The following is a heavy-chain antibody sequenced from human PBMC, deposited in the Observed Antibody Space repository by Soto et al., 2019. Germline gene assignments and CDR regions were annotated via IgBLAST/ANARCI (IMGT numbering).Heavy chain of an antibody. CDR1: GATFTSST. CDR2: ILVGSGQT. CDR3: EEISSAYYRVFDY. J-gene: IGHJ4*02. D-gene: IGHD3-22*01. V-gene: IGHV1-58*01. Sequence: ASVKVSCKASGATFTSSTVNWVRQARGQPPEWIGWILVGSGQTNSAQKFQGRVAITRGMSTYTAYLELNSLRSDDSAVYYCEEISSAYYRVFDYWGQGTPVTVSS.